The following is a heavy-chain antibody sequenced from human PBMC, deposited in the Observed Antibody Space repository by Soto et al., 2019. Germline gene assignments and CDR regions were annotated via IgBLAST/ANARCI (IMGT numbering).Heavy chain of an antibody. D-gene: IGHD2-2*01. J-gene: IGHJ4*02. CDR2: IYYTGST. V-gene: IGHV4-30-4*01. Sequence: SETLSLTCTVSGGSISSGDYYWSWIRQPPGKGLEWIGYIYYTGSTYYNPSLKSRLTISVDTSKNQFSLKLTSVTAADTAVYFCARYQKGPFDYWGQGTLVTVSS. CDR3: ARYQKGPFDY. CDR1: GGSISSGDYY.